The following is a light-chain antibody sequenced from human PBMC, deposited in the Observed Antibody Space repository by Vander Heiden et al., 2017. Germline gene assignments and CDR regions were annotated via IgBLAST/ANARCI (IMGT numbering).Light chain of an antibody. Sequence: SYDLTQPPSVSVSPGHTARITCSGDALPTKYAYWYQQRSGQAPVLVIYEDTKRPSGIPERFSGSSSGTMATLTISGVQVEDEADYYCYSTDSSGNHRVFGGGTKLTVL. CDR2: EDT. CDR3: YSTDSSGNHRV. J-gene: IGLJ3*02. CDR1: ALPTKY. V-gene: IGLV3-10*01.